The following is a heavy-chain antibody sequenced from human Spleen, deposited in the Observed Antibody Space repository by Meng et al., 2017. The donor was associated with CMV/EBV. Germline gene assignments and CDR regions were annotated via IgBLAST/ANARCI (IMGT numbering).Heavy chain of an antibody. V-gene: IGHV3-23*01. CDR2: ITASGGST. D-gene: IGHD3-22*01. Sequence: GESLKISCAASGFTFSSYAMSWVRQAPGKGLEWVSAITASGGSTFYADSVKGRFTISRDNSKNTLYIQMNSLRAEDTAVYYCAKHAYDSSGYRMGCWGQGTLVTVSS. J-gene: IGHJ4*02. CDR3: AKHAYDSSGYRMGC. CDR1: GFTFSSYA.